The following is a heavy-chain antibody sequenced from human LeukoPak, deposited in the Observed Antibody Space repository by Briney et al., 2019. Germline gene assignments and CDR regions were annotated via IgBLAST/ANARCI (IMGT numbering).Heavy chain of an antibody. CDR3: ARDGSRGKLDY. V-gene: IGHV3-30*02. J-gene: IGHJ4*02. Sequence: GGSLRLSCAASGFTSSSYGMHWVRQAPGKGLEWVAFIRYDGSNKYYADSVKARFTISRDNSKNTLYLQMHSLRAEDTAVYYCARDGSRGKLDYWGQGTLVTVSS. D-gene: IGHD3-10*01. CDR1: GFTSSSYG. CDR2: IRYDGSNK.